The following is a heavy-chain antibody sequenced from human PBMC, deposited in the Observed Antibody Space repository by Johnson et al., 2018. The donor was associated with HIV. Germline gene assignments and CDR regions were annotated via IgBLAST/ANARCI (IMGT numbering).Heavy chain of an antibody. D-gene: IGHD6-13*01. Sequence: VQLVESGGDVVRPGGSLRLSCAASGFTFDDYDMTWVRQPPGKGLEWVSGINGNGGRTDYAESVQGRVTISRDNSKNTLSLQMNRLRAEDTAVYYCARVKQQVVRVGSDAFDIWGQGTMVTVSS. V-gene: IGHV3-20*04. CDR2: INGNGGRT. J-gene: IGHJ3*02. CDR3: ARVKQQVVRVGSDAFDI. CDR1: GFTFDDYD.